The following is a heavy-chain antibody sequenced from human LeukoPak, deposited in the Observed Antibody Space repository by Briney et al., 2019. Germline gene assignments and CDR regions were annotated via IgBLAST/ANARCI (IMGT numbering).Heavy chain of an antibody. CDR1: GYTFTSYY. CDR3: ARTSPTEVTTHAFDI. V-gene: IGHV1-46*01. D-gene: IGHD4-17*01. Sequence: ASVKVSCKASGYTFTSYYMHWVRQAPGQGLEWMGIINPSGGSTSYAQKFQGRVTMTRDTSTSTVYMELSSLRSDDTAVYYCARTSPTEVTTHAFDIWGQGTMVTVSS. J-gene: IGHJ3*02. CDR2: INPSGGST.